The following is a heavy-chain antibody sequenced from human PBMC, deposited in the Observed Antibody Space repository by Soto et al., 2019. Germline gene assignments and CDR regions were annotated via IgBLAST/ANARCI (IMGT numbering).Heavy chain of an antibody. J-gene: IGHJ6*02. V-gene: IGHV3-7*01. D-gene: IGHD3-3*01. CDR1: GFTFSSYW. CDR2: IKQDGSEK. Sequence: GGSLRLSCAASGFTFSSYWMSWVRQAPGKGLEWVANIKQDGSEKYYVDSVKGRFTISRDSAKNSLYLQMNSLRAEDTAVYYCARVYDFWKVYGMDVWGQGTTVTVSS. CDR3: ARVYDFWKVYGMDV.